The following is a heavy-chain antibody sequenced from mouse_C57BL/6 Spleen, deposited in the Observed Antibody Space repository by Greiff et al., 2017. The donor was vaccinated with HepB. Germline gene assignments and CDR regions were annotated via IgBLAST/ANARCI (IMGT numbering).Heavy chain of an antibody. J-gene: IGHJ4*01. V-gene: IGHV5-12*01. CDR2: ISNGGGST. D-gene: IGHD1-1*01. Sequence: EVKLVESGGGLVQPGGSLKLSCAASGFTFSDYYMYWVRQTPEKRLEWVAYISNGGGSTYYPDTVKGRFTISRDNAKNTLYLQMSRLKSEDTAMYYCASSYYYGSSAYAMDYWGRGTSVTVSS. CDR1: GFTFSDYY. CDR3: ASSYYYGSSAYAMDY.